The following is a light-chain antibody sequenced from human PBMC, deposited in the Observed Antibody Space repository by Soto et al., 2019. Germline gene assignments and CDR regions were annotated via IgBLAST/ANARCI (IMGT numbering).Light chain of an antibody. J-gene: IGKJ1*01. V-gene: IGKV1-17*03. Sequence: DIQMTQSPSAMSASVGDRVTSTCRASQGINNYLTWFQQKPGKVPKRLIYGASNLLGGVPSRFSGNGSGTEFTLTIISLQPEDSATYYCLQHNNYPWSFGHGTKVEIK. CDR2: GAS. CDR1: QGINNY. CDR3: LQHNNYPWS.